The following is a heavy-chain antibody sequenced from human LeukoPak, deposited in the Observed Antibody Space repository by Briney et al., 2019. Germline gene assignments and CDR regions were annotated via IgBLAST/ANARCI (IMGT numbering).Heavy chain of an antibody. CDR3: ARDLIAVAVVY. J-gene: IGHJ4*02. Sequence: PGGSLRLSCTASGFTFSSYSMNWVRQAPGKGLEWVSSISSSSSYIYYADSVKGRFTISRDNAKNSLYLQMNSLRAEDTAVYYCARDLIAVAVVYWGQGTLVTVSS. CDR2: ISSSSSYI. D-gene: IGHD6-19*01. CDR1: GFTFSSYS. V-gene: IGHV3-21*01.